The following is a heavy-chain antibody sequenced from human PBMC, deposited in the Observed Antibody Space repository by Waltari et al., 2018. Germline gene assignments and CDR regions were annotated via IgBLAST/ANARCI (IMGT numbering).Heavy chain of an antibody. CDR2: IFYNGNT. J-gene: IGHJ4*02. CDR1: GGPISRYY. Sequence: QVQLQESGPGLVKPSETLSLTRTVSGGPISRYYWGWIRQPQGKGLEYIGHIFYNGNTDYNPSLRSRITLSVDLSKNQFSRKVNSVTAADTAVYYCARWYCTSGSCNHLDFWGQGALVTVSS. CDR3: ARWYCTSGSCNHLDF. V-gene: IGHV4-59*01. D-gene: IGHD2-8*01.